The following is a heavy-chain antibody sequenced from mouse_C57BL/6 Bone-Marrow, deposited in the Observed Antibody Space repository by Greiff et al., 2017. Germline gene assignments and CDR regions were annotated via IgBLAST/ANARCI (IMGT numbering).Heavy chain of an antibody. CDR2: IDPANGNT. V-gene: IGHV14-3*01. J-gene: IGHJ2*01. CDR1: GFNIQNTY. D-gene: IGHD4-1*02. CDR3: AGNWVLDD. Sequence: EVQLVESVAELVRPGASVKLSCTASGFNIQNTYMHWVKQRPEPGLEWIGRIDPANGNTKYAPKFQGKATITADTSSNTAYLQLSSLTSEDTAIYYCAGNWVLDDWGQVTTLTVSS.